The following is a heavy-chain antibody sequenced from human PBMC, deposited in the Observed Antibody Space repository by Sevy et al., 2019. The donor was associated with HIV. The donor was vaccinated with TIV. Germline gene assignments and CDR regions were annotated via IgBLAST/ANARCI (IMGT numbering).Heavy chain of an antibody. D-gene: IGHD3-22*01. Sequence: GGSLRLSCAASGFTFSSYNMNWVRQAPGKGLEWVSSISSASSYMRYADSVRGRFTISRDNAKNSLYLQMNSLRAEDTAVYYCARFLNYYDTSGFGYWGQGTLVTVSS. V-gene: IGHV3-21*01. J-gene: IGHJ4*02. CDR1: GFTFSSYN. CDR3: ARFLNYYDTSGFGY. CDR2: ISSASSYM.